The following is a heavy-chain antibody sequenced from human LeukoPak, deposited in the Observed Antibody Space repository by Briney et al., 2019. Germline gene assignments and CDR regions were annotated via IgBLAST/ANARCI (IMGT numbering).Heavy chain of an antibody. Sequence: SETLSLTCTVSGGSVSSHYWTWIRQPPGKGLEWIGYISYIGSTNYNPSLKSRVTISVDTSKNQFSLKLTSVTAADAAVYFCARDPTTVTKGLDIWGQGTMVTVSS. D-gene: IGHD4-17*01. J-gene: IGHJ3*02. CDR2: ISYIGST. CDR1: GGSVSSHY. V-gene: IGHV4-59*02. CDR3: ARDPTTVTKGLDI.